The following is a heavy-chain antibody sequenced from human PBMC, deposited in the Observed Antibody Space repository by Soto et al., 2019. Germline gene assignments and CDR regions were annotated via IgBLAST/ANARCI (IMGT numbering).Heavy chain of an antibody. CDR2: IYYSGST. J-gene: IGHJ3*02. D-gene: IGHD6-13*01. CDR3: AKDLPVYSSPVSDAFDI. Sequence: SETLSLTCTVSGGSISSGNYYWSWIRQHPGKGLEWIGYIYYSGSTSYNPSLKSRVTISVDTSKNNFSLKLSSVTAEDTAVYYCAKDLPVYSSPVSDAFDIWGQGTMVTVSS. CDR1: GGSISSGNYY. V-gene: IGHV4-31*03.